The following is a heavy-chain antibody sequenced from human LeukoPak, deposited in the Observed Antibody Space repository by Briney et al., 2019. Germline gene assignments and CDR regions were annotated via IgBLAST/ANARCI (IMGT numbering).Heavy chain of an antibody. CDR1: GFTFSDYY. D-gene: IGHD3-22*01. CDR2: ISSSGSII. Sequence: GGSLRLSCAASGFTFSDYYMTWIRQAPRKGLEWVSYISSSGSIIYYADSVKGRFIISRDNAKNSLYLQMNSLRAEDTAVYFCARVGYDSSGRFDYWGQGTLVTVSS. J-gene: IGHJ4*02. V-gene: IGHV3-11*04. CDR3: ARVGYDSSGRFDY.